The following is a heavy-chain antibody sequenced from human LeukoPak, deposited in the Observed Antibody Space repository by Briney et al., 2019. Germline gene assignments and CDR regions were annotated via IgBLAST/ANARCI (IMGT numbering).Heavy chain of an antibody. D-gene: IGHD3-10*01. J-gene: IGHJ4*02. CDR2: INHSGST. V-gene: IGHV4-34*01. CDR1: GGSFSGYY. CDR3: ARGLSPSDFDY. Sequence: SETLSLTCAVYGGSFSGYYWSWIRQPPGNGLEWIGEINHSGSTNYNPSLKSRVTISVDTSKNQFSLKLSSVTAADTAVYYCARGLSPSDFDYWGQGTLVTVSS.